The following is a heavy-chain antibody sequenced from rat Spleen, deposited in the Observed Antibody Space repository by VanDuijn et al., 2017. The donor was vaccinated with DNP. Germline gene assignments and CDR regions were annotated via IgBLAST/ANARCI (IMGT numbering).Heavy chain of an antibody. J-gene: IGHJ4*01. Sequence: EVQLVESGGGPVQPGRSLKLSCVASGFIFSNYWMTWIRQAPGKGLEWVASITNSGDSSYYSDSVKGRFSISRDNAKSTLYLQVNSLRSEDTATYYCATALFQHSSGDVMDAWGQGASVTVSS. V-gene: IGHV5-31*01. CDR1: GFIFSNYW. D-gene: IGHD1-2*01. CDR3: ATALFQHSSGDVMDA. CDR2: ITNSGDSS.